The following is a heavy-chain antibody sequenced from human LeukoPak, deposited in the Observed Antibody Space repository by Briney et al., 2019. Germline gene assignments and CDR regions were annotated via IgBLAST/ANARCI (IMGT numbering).Heavy chain of an antibody. CDR1: GFTSSNYA. J-gene: IGHJ4*02. D-gene: IGHD3-10*01. V-gene: IGHV3-23*01. Sequence: GGSLTLSCVASGFTSSNYAMSWVRQAPARGLEWVSSLRGDGETFYADSVKGRFTLSRDDSRNMVFLHLNNLRVEDTALYYCAKASWVSSADAVLWGQGTVVTVS. CDR2: LRGDGET. CDR3: AKASWVSSADAVL.